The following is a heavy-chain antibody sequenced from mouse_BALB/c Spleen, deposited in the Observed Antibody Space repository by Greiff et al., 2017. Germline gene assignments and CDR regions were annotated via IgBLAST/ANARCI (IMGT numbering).Heavy chain of an antibody. Sequence: EVQLQQSGPELVKPGASVKISCKASGYSFTGYFMNWVMQSHGKSLEWIGRINPYNGDTFYNQKFKGKATLTVDKSSSTAHMELRSLASEDSAVYYCARWGYEGWFAYWGQGTLVTVSA. D-gene: IGHD2-14*01. CDR2: INPYNGDT. CDR1: GYSFTGYF. V-gene: IGHV1-20*02. J-gene: IGHJ3*01. CDR3: ARWGYEGWFAY.